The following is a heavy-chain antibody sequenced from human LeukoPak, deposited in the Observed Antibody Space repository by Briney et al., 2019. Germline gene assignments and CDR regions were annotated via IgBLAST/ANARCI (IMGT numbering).Heavy chain of an antibody. CDR1: GFTFSTST. Sequence: GRSLRLSCAASGFTFSTSTMHWVRQAPGKGLEWVAVISYDGSNKFYADSVKGRFAISRDNSKNTMSLQMNSLRREDTAVYYCASRTNSGPPFWGQGTLVTVSS. J-gene: IGHJ1*01. D-gene: IGHD3-10*01. CDR2: ISYDGSNK. CDR3: ASRTNSGPPF. V-gene: IGHV3-30*09.